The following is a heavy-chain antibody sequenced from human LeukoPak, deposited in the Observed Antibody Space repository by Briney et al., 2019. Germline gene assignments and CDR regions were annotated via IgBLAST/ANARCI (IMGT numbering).Heavy chain of an antibody. CDR2: IYYSGST. V-gene: IGHV4-59*08. Sequence: SETLSLTCTVSGGSISSYYWSWIRQPPGKGLEWIGYIYYSGSTNYNPSLKSRVTISVDTSKNQFSLKLSSVTAADTAVYYCASAYYDFWSGFTTTNYGMDVWGQGTTVTVSS. D-gene: IGHD3-3*01. CDR1: GGSISSYY. CDR3: ASAYYDFWSGFTTTNYGMDV. J-gene: IGHJ6*02.